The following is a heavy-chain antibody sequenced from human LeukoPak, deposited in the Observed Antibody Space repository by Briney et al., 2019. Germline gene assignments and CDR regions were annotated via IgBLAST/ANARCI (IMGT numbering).Heavy chain of an antibody. CDR3: AREHWDFDY. J-gene: IGHJ4*02. V-gene: IGHV3-23*01. CDR2: ISGSGEST. D-gene: IGHD7-27*01. Sequence: GGSLRLSCAASGFIFSNYAITWIRQAPGKGLEWVSEISGSGESTYYGDSVKGRFTISRDNSKNTVYLQMNSLRAGDTAIYYCAREHWDFDYWGQGTLVTVSS. CDR1: GFIFSNYA.